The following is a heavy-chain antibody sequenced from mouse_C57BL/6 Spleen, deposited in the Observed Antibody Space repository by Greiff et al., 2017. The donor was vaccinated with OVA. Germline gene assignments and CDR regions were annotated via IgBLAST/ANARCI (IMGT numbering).Heavy chain of an antibody. J-gene: IGHJ3*01. CDR2: IDPNSGCT. Sequence: QVQLLQPGAELVKPGASVKLSCTASGFTFTSYWMHWVQQRPGRGLEWIGRIDPNSGCTKYNETFKSKATLTVDKPSSTAYMQLSSLTSEDSAVYYCARGGYVSSPEFAYWGQGTLVTVSA. CDR1: GFTFTSYW. V-gene: IGHV1-72*01. CDR3: ARGGYVSSPEFAY. D-gene: IGHD1-1*01.